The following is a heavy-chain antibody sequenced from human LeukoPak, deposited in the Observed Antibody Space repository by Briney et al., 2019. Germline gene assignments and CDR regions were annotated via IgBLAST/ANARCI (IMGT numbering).Heavy chain of an antibody. CDR1: GFTFSSYP. D-gene: IGHD6-13*01. CDR2: IANDGRDK. J-gene: IGHJ4*02. V-gene: IGHV3-30*03. Sequence: GGSLRLSCEASGFTFSSYPMHWVRQAPGKGLEGVAVIANDGRDKKYADSVKGRFTISRDNTKNTVYLQMNSLRVEDTAVFYCARDSNIAAAAYYFDYWGQGTLVTVSS. CDR3: ARDSNIAAAAYYFDY.